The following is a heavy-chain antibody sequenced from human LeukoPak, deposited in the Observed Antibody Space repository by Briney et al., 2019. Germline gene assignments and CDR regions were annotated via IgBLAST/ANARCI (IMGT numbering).Heavy chain of an antibody. D-gene: IGHD3-10*01. Sequence: GGSLRLSCAASGFTLSSYWMSWVRKPPGKGLDGLANIKEDGSEKYYVDSVKGRFTISRDNAKNSLYLHMNSLTAEDTAMYYCARDWVAGVPFDAFDIWGQGTMVSVSS. CDR3: ARDWVAGVPFDAFDI. J-gene: IGHJ3*02. CDR1: GFTLSSYW. CDR2: IKEDGSEK. V-gene: IGHV3-7*03.